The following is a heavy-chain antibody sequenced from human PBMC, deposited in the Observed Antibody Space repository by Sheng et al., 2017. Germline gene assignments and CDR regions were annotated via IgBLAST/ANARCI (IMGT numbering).Heavy chain of an antibody. V-gene: IGHV3-53*01. Sequence: EVQLVESGGGLIQPGGSLRLSCAVSGFSVSYNYMSWVHQAPGKGLDWVSLIYSGGTTSYADSVKGRFSISKDNSKNTVYLQMNSLRAEDTAVYYCASLYCSRGSCYLDDWGQGALVTVSS. CDR3: ASLYCSRGSCYLDD. D-gene: IGHD2-15*01. J-gene: IGHJ4*02. CDR1: GFSVSYNY. CDR2: IYSGGTT.